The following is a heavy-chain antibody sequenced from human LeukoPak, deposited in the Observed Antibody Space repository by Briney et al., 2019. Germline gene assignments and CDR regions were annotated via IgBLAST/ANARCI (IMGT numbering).Heavy chain of an antibody. CDR2: IIPIFGTA. Sequence: GSSVTVSFKASGGTFSSYAISWVRQAPGQGLEWMGGIIPIFGTANYAQKFQGRVTITADESTSTAYMELSSLRSEDTAVYYCARDLSDSSGSKAFDIWGQGTMVTVSS. V-gene: IGHV1-69*01. D-gene: IGHD3-22*01. CDR1: GGTFSSYA. CDR3: ARDLSDSSGSKAFDI. J-gene: IGHJ3*02.